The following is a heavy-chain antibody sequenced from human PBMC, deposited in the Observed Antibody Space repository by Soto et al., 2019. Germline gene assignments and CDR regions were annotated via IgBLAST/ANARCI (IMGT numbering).Heavy chain of an antibody. J-gene: IGHJ4*02. V-gene: IGHV3-23*01. D-gene: IGHD2-8*02. CDR3: AEDAVCNDGLWFMDH. Sequence: EVRLLESGGGLVQPGGSLRLSCSASGLPHSRFAMMWVRQAPGKGLECVSGIYGSGGGIEYADSVKGRFTISRDNYKNTVNLEMTDLRADDTAVYYFAEDAVCNDGLWFMDHWGGGTQVTVSS. CDR1: GLPHSRFA. CDR2: IYGSGGGI.